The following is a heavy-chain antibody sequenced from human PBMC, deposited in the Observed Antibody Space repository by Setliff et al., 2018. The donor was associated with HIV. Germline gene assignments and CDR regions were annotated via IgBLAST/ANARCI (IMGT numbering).Heavy chain of an antibody. D-gene: IGHD3-10*01. Sequence: PSETLSLTCTASYDTISTADYYWSWIRQPPGKGLEWIRFVSYTGTTRYSPSLKSRITISIDTSKNQFSLQLSSVTAADTAVYYCARLSTTSRDFDSWGQGTLVTVSS. V-gene: IGHV4-30-4*01. CDR2: VSYTGTT. CDR3: ARLSTTSRDFDS. CDR1: YDTISTADYY. J-gene: IGHJ4*02.